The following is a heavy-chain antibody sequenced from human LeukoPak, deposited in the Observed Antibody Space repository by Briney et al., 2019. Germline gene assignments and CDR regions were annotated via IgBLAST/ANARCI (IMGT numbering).Heavy chain of an antibody. V-gene: IGHV3-74*03. CDR2: INGDGSTT. D-gene: IGHD3-10*01. Sequence: GGSLRLSCTASGFTFSTYRINWVGQTPEKGLVWVALINGDGSTTTHAASVKGRFTISRDNAKNTAYLQMNSLRDEDTAVYFCARDYAGSPDYWGQGTLVTVSA. CDR3: ARDYAGSPDY. CDR1: GFTFSTYR. J-gene: IGHJ4*02.